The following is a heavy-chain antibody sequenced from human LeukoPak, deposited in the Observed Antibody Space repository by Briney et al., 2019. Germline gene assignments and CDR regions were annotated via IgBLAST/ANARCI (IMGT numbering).Heavy chain of an antibody. Sequence: SETLSLTCTVSGGSISSYYWSWIRQPPGKGLEWIGYIYYSGSTNYNPSLKSRVTISVDTSKNQFSLKLGSVTAADTAVYYCARHPSYYYDSSGLGWYFDLWGRGTLVTVSS. CDR1: GGSISSYY. D-gene: IGHD3-22*01. V-gene: IGHV4-59*08. CDR3: ARHPSYYYDSSGLGWYFDL. CDR2: IYYSGST. J-gene: IGHJ2*01.